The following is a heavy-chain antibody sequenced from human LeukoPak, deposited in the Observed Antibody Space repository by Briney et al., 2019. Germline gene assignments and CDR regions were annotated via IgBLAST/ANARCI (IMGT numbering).Heavy chain of an antibody. Sequence: SVKVSCKASGGTFSSYAISWVRQAPGQGLEWMGGIIPIFGTANYAQKFQGRVTITTDESTSTAYMELSSLRSEDTAVYYCATVRNSGYDYVGLGPYFDYWGQGTLVTVSS. J-gene: IGHJ4*02. CDR3: ATVRNSGYDYVGLGPYFDY. CDR2: IIPIFGTA. CDR1: GGTFSSYA. D-gene: IGHD5-12*01. V-gene: IGHV1-69*05.